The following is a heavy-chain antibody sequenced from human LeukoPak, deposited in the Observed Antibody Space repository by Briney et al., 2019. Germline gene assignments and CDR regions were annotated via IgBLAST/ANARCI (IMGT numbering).Heavy chain of an antibody. CDR2: ISSSSSYI. CDR1: GFTFSSYS. D-gene: IGHD6-13*01. Sequence: GGSLRLSCAASGFTFSSYSMNWVRQAPGKGLEWVSSISSSSSYIYYADSVKGRFTISIDNAKNSLYLQMNSLRAEDTAVYYCARGSSSWYYFDYWGQGTLVTVSS. J-gene: IGHJ4*02. V-gene: IGHV3-21*01. CDR3: ARGSSSWYYFDY.